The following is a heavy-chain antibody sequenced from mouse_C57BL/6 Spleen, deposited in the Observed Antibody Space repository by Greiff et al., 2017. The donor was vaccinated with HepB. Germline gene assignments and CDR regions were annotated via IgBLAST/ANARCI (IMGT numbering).Heavy chain of an antibody. J-gene: IGHJ4*01. CDR3: ASHGTPYAMDY. Sequence: DVKLQESGGGLVKPGGSLKLSCAASGFTFSSYAMSWVRQTPEKRLEWVATISDGGSYTYYPDNVKGRFTISRDNAKNNLYLQMSHLKSEDTAMYYCASHGTPYAMDYWGQGTSVTVSS. D-gene: IGHD1-1*01. CDR1: GFTFSSYA. CDR2: ISDGGSYT. V-gene: IGHV5-4*03.